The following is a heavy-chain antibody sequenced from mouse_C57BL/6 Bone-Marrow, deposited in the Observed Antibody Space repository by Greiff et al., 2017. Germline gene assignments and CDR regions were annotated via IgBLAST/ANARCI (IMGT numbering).Heavy chain of an antibody. V-gene: IGHV1-61*01. CDR3: ARLLRSAMDY. D-gene: IGHD1-1*01. CDR2: IYPSDSET. CDR1: GYTFTSYW. J-gene: IGHJ4*01. Sequence: QVQLQQPGAELVRPGSSVKLSCKASGYTFTSYWMDWVKQRPGQGLEWIGNIYPSDSETHYNQKFKDKATLTVDKSSSQAYMQLSSLTSEDSAVYYCARLLRSAMDYWGQGTSVTVSS.